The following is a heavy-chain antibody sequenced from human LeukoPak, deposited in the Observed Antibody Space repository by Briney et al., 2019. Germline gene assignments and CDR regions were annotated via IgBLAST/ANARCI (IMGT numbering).Heavy chain of an antibody. D-gene: IGHD3-3*01. CDR2: IDPSGGST. Sequence: EASVKVSCKASGYTFTAYYMHWVRQAPGQGLEWMGVIDPSGGSTSYAQRFQDRVTMTSDTSTSTVYMELSSLRSEDTAVYYCARVSRITIFGVVIHWNAFDIWGQGTMVTVSS. V-gene: IGHV1-46*01. J-gene: IGHJ3*02. CDR3: ARVSRITIFGVVIHWNAFDI. CDR1: GYTFTAYY.